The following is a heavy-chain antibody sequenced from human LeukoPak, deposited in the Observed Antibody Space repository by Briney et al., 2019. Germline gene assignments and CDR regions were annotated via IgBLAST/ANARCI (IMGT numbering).Heavy chain of an antibody. CDR2: INSDGSST. V-gene: IGHV3-74*01. D-gene: IGHD1-26*01. CDR3: ARVLVGALALDAFDI. J-gene: IGHJ3*02. Sequence: PGGSLRLSCAASGFTFSSYWMHWVRQAPGKGLVWVSRINSDGSSTSYADSVKGRFTISRDNAKNTLYLQMNSLRAEDTAVYYCARVLVGALALDAFDIWGQGTMVTVSS. CDR1: GFTFSSYW.